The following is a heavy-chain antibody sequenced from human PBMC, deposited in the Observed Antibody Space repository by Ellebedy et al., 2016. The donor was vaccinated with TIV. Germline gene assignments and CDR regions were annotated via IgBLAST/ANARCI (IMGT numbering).Heavy chain of an antibody. V-gene: IGHV1-58*01. J-gene: IGHJ6*02. CDR3: ARSIERIVVVATSMASKLHFYYYGMDV. CDR2: IVVGSGNT. CDR1: GFTFARSA. D-gene: IGHD2-2*01. Sequence: AASVKVSCKASGFTFARSAVQWVRQARGQRLEWIGWIVVGSGNTNYAQKFQERVTITSDMSTSTAYMELSSLRSEDTAVHYCARSIERIVVVATSMASKLHFYYYGMDVWGQGTTVTVSS.